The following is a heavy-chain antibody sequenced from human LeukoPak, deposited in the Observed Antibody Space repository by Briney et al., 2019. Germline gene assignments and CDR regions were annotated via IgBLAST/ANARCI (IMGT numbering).Heavy chain of an antibody. CDR1: GYTFTVNY. D-gene: IGHD3-10*01. Sequence: ASVKVSFKASGYTFTVNYMHWVRQAPGQGPEWMGCINPNSGVSIFAPKFQGRVTMTRDTSMSTAYMELSRLRSDDTAVYHCARYALYASGGAGGFDIWGQGTMVTVSS. CDR3: ARYALYASGGAGGFDI. J-gene: IGHJ3*02. CDR2: INPNSGVS. V-gene: IGHV1-2*02.